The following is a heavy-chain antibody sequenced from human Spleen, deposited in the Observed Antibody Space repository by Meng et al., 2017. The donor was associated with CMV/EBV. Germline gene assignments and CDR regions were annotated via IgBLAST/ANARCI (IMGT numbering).Heavy chain of an antibody. Sequence: GESLKISCKGSGYSFTTNWIGWVRQMPGKGLEWMGIIYPGDSDTRYSPSFQGQVTISADKSISTAYLQWSSLKASDTAMYYCARQGVNEAYSGYDYEFRYWGQGTLVTVSS. CDR1: GYSFTTNW. J-gene: IGHJ4*02. D-gene: IGHD5-12*01. CDR2: IYPGDSDT. CDR3: ARQGVNEAYSGYDYEFRY. V-gene: IGHV5-51*01.